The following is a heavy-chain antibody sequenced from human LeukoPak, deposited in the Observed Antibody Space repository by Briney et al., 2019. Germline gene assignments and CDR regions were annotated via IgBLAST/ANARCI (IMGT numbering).Heavy chain of an antibody. J-gene: IGHJ4*02. D-gene: IGHD2-2*01. CDR1: GFTFSHYA. V-gene: IGHV3-33*06. Sequence: GGSLRLSCAASGFTFSHYAMHWVRQAPGKGLEWVAVIWYDGSHDTYTDSVKGQFTVSRDNFKNALHLQMNSLRVEDTAVYYCAKEGDYCRSSGCHKRGIDYWGQGTLVTVSS. CDR2: IWYDGSHD. CDR3: AKEGDYCRSSGCHKRGIDY.